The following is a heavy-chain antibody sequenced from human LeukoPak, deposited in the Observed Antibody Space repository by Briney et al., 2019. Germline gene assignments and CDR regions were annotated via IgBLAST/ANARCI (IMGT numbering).Heavy chain of an antibody. CDR2: ISGSGGST. D-gene: IGHD6-19*01. V-gene: IGHV3-23*01. J-gene: IGHJ4*02. CDR1: GFTFSSYA. Sequence: PGGSLRLSCAASGFTFSSYAMSWVRQAPGKGLEWVSAISGSGGSTYYADSVKGRFTISRDNSKNTLYLQMNSLRAEDTAVYYCARDPWGYSSAPYYFDYWGQGTLVTVSS. CDR3: ARDPWGYSSAPYYFDY.